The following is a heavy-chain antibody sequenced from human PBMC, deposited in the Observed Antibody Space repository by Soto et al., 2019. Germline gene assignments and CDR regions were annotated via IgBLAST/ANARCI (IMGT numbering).Heavy chain of an antibody. CDR3: GSGSYSPHRPLFDP. D-gene: IGHD3-10*01. Sequence: LETLSLTFAVIGGSFSGYYWSWIRQPPGKGVEWIGEINHSGSTNYHSSLPSRVTLTVDKTKNQIYLKLSSVTAADTAGVYFGSGSYSPHRPLFDPWRQGTLVTVSS. CDR2: INHSGST. CDR1: GGSFSGYY. V-gene: IGHV4-34*01. J-gene: IGHJ5*02.